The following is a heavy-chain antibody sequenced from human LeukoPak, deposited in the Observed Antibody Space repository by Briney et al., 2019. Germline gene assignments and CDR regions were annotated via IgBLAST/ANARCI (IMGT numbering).Heavy chain of an antibody. J-gene: IGHJ4*02. Sequence: SETLSLTCAVSGGSISSCGYSWSWIRPPPGKGLEWNGYIYHSGSTYYNPSLKSRVTISVDRSKNQFSLKLSSVTAADTAVYYCARGYDSSGYDFWGQGTLVTVSS. V-gene: IGHV4-30-2*01. CDR3: ARGYDSSGYDF. CDR1: GGSISSCGYS. D-gene: IGHD3-22*01. CDR2: IYHSGST.